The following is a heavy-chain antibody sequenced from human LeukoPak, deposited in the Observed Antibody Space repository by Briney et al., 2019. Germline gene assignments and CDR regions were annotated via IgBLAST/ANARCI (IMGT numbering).Heavy chain of an antibody. CDR3: ARECLDPYYDFWSGLLDY. CDR2: ISSSGSTI. CDR1: GFTFSDYY. Sequence: GGSLRLSCAASGFTFSDYYMSWIRQAPGKGLEWVSYISSSGSTIYYADSVKGRFTISRDNAKNSLYLQMNSLRAEDTAVYYCARECLDPYYDFWSGLLDYWGQGTLSPSPQ. J-gene: IGHJ4*02. D-gene: IGHD3-3*01. V-gene: IGHV3-11*04.